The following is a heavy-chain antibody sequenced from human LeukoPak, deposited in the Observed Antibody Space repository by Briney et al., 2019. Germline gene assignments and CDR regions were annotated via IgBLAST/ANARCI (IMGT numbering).Heavy chain of an antibody. V-gene: IGHV4-61*02. Sequence: PSQTLSLTCTVSGGSISSGSYYWSWIRQPAGKGLEWIGRIYTSGSTNYNPSLKSRVTISVDTSKNQFSLKLSSVTAADTAVYYCARQEYDFWSGHPGPWGQGTLVTVSS. D-gene: IGHD3-3*01. J-gene: IGHJ5*02. CDR3: ARQEYDFWSGHPGP. CDR2: IYTSGST. CDR1: GGSISSGSYY.